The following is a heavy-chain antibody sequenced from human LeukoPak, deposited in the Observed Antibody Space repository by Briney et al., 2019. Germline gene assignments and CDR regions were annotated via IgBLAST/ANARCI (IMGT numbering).Heavy chain of an antibody. J-gene: IGHJ4*02. CDR2: ITGYSSTI. V-gene: IGHV3-48*01. CDR3: ARAQGDFGDYVIDY. Sequence: GGSLRLSCTASGFTFSHYPFHWVRQAPGKGLEWISYITGYSSTIYYADSLKGRFTVSRDNAKSSLYLQMNSLRADDTAVYYCARAQGDFGDYVIDYWGQGTLVTVSS. CDR1: GFTFSHYP. D-gene: IGHD4-17*01.